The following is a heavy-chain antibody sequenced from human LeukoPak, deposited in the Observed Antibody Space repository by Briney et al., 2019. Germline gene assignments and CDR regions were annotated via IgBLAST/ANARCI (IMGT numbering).Heavy chain of an antibody. J-gene: IGHJ4*02. Sequence: GRSLRLSCAASGFSFSSYGMHWVRQAPGKGLEWVAVIWYDGSNKYYADSVKGRFTISRDNSKNTLYLQMNSLRAEDTAVYYCARDIGLAVVVPAALDYWGQGTLVTVSS. CDR3: ARDIGLAVVVPAALDY. CDR2: IWYDGSNK. D-gene: IGHD2-2*01. CDR1: GFSFSSYG. V-gene: IGHV3-33*01.